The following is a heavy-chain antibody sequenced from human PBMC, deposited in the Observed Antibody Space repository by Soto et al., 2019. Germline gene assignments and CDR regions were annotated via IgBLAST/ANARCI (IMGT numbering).Heavy chain of an antibody. V-gene: IGHV3-23*01. CDR3: AKGYYDSPGYLTHLMGDH. D-gene: IGHD3-22*01. CDR1: GFTFSNYV. Sequence: EVQLLESGGGLVQLGGSLRLSCAVSGFTFSNYVMNWVRQAPGKGLEWVSGISGSGGDTYYADSVKGRFTISRDNSKNTLSLQMNSLRAEDTAVYYCAKGYYDSPGYLTHLMGDHWGQGTLVTVSS. CDR2: ISGSGGDT. J-gene: IGHJ4*02.